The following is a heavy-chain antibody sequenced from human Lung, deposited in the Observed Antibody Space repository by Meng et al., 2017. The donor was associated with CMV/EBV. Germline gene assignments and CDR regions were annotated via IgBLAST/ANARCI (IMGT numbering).Heavy chain of an antibody. CDR1: GGSISSYY. V-gene: IGHV4-59*01. CDR2: IYYSWST. D-gene: IGHD2-21*01. CDR3: ASSPTLILTPMWSPFFKYYYCGKEV. J-gene: IGHJ6*02. Sequence: SETLSLXCTVSGGSISSYYWSWIRQPPRQGLELIGYIYYSWSTNSNPSLKSRVTISVDTSKNQFSLKLSSVSAADTAVYYCASSPTLILTPMWSPFFKYYYCGKEVWGQGTXVTVSS.